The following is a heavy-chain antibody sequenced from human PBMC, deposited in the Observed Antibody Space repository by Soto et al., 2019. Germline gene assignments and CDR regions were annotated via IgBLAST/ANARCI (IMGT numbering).Heavy chain of an antibody. CDR2: IIPIFGTA. D-gene: IGHD3-16*02. CDR1: GGTFSSYA. CDR3: ARDRVDDYVWGSYRPYYFDY. Sequence: QVQLVQSGAEVKKPGSSVKVSCKASGGTFSSYAISWVRQAPGQGLEWMGGIIPIFGTANYAQKFQGRVTITADESTSTAYMELSSLRSEDTAVYYCARDRVDDYVWGSYRPYYFDYWGQGTLVTVSS. J-gene: IGHJ4*02. V-gene: IGHV1-69*01.